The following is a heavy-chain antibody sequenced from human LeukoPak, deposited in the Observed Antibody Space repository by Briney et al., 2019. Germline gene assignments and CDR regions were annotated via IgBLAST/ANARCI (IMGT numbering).Heavy chain of an antibody. CDR2: IHFSGDT. J-gene: IGHJ4*02. CDR3: ARDRYYYDSSGYYRLDY. Sequence: PSETLSLTCTLSGGSISSYYWSWIRQPAGKGLEWIGRIHFSGDTNYNPSLNSRVTMSVDTSKNQFSLKLSSVTAADTAVYYCARDRYYYDSSGYYRLDYWGQGTLVTVSS. CDR1: GGSISSYY. D-gene: IGHD3-22*01. V-gene: IGHV4-4*07.